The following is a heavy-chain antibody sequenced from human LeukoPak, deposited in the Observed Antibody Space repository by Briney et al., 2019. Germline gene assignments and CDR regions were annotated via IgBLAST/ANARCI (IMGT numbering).Heavy chain of an antibody. CDR2: ISSSGSTI. D-gene: IGHD3-3*01. Sequence: PGGSLRLSCAASGFTFSDYYMSWIRQAPGKGLEWVSYISSSGSTIYYADSAKGRFTISRDNAKNSLYLQMNSLRAEDTAVYYCARDYITIFGVVRMFFLYGMDVWGQGTTVTVSS. J-gene: IGHJ6*02. V-gene: IGHV3-11*01. CDR1: GFTFSDYY. CDR3: ARDYITIFGVVRMFFLYGMDV.